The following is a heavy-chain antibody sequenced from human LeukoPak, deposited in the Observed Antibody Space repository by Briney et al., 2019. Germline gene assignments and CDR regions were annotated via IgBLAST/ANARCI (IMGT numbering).Heavy chain of an antibody. J-gene: IGHJ4*02. CDR1: GGSISSYY. Sequence: SETLSLTCTVSGGSISSYYWSWIRQPAGKGLEWIGYIYYSGSTNYNPSLKSRVTISVDTSKNQFSLKLSSVTAADTAVYYCARVRHGSGSFSLDYWGQGTLVTVSS. CDR3: ARVRHGSGSFSLDY. V-gene: IGHV4-59*01. CDR2: IYYSGST. D-gene: IGHD3-10*01.